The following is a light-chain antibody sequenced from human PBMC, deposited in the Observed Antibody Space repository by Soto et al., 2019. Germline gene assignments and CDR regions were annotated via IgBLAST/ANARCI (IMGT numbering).Light chain of an antibody. Sequence: ELVLTQSPGTLSLSPGERATLSCRASQTVNNNYLAWYQQIPGQAPRLLISGASGRATGTPDRFSGSASGTDFTLTISRLEPEDFAVYYCQQYGSSTLTFGGRTKVDIX. CDR1: QTVNNNY. CDR3: QQYGSSTLT. V-gene: IGKV3-20*01. CDR2: GAS. J-gene: IGKJ4*01.